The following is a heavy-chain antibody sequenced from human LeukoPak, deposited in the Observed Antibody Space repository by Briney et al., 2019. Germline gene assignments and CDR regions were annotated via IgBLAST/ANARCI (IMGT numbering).Heavy chain of an antibody. V-gene: IGHV3-30*02. Sequence: GGSLRPSCAASGFTFSSYGMHWVRQAPGKGLEWVAFIRYDGSNKYYADSVKGRFTISRDNSKNTLYLQMNSLRAEDTAVYYCAKDNGDSSGYSLLFDYWGQGTLVTVSS. CDR2: IRYDGSNK. CDR3: AKDNGDSSGYSLLFDY. D-gene: IGHD3-22*01. J-gene: IGHJ4*02. CDR1: GFTFSSYG.